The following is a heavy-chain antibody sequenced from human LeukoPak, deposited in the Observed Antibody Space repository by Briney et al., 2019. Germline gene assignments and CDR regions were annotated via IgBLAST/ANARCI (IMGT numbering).Heavy chain of an antibody. V-gene: IGHV1-46*01. Sequence: ASVKVSCKASGYTFTTYYMHWVRQAPGQGLEWMGIINPSGGATSYAQKFQGRVTMTRDTFTSTVYMELSSLRSEDTAVYYCARDGSPHVSMTVVTSPDHWGQGTLVTVSS. D-gene: IGHD3-22*01. CDR3: ARDGSPHVSMTVVTSPDH. CDR2: INPSGGAT. J-gene: IGHJ5*02. CDR1: GYTFTTYY.